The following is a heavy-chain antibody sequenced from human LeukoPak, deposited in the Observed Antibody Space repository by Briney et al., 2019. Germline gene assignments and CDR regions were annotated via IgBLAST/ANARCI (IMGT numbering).Heavy chain of an antibody. V-gene: IGHV3-11*04. CDR3: ARDLSQYDFWSGYALDYFDY. CDR1: GFTFSDYY. CDR2: ISSSGSTI. Sequence: PGGSVRLSCAASGFTFSDYYMSWIRQAPGKGLEWVSYISSSGSTIYYADSVKGRFTISRDNAKNSLYLQMNSLRAEDTAVYYCARDLSQYDFWSGYALDYFDYGGQGPLVTVSS. J-gene: IGHJ4*02. D-gene: IGHD3-3*01.